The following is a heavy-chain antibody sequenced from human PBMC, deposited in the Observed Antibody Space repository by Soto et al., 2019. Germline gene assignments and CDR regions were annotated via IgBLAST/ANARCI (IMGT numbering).Heavy chain of an antibody. CDR3: ARNGYGTPFGY. J-gene: IGHJ4*02. CDR2: ISPSGSTI. D-gene: IGHD2-15*01. Sequence: QVQLVESGGGLVKPGGSLRLSCAASGFTFSDYYMSWIRQPPGKGLEWVSYISPSGSTIPYADSVKGRFTTSRDNARNSLYLQMNSLRGEDTGVYYCARNGYGTPFGYWGQGTLVTVSS. CDR1: GFTFSDYY. V-gene: IGHV3-11*01.